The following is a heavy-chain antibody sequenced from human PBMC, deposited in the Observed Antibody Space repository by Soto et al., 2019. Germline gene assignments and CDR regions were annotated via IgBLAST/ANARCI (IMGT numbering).Heavy chain of an antibody. CDR3: AKIVTRHSLVPVFDQ. V-gene: IGHV3-9*01. CDR2: ISWDSGSI. Sequence: QLVESGGGLVQPGRSLRLSCVASGFRFDEYAIHWVRQAPGKGLEWVSGISWDSGSINYAGSVRGRFTVSRDNAKNSLYLHMTSLRSEDTAFYYCAKIVTRHSLVPVFDQWGQGALVYVSS. J-gene: IGHJ4*02. CDR1: GFRFDEYA. D-gene: IGHD2-21*01.